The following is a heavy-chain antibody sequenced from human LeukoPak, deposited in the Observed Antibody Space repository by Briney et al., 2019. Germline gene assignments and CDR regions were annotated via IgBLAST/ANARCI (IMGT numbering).Heavy chain of an antibody. V-gene: IGHV4-61*01. J-gene: IGHJ4*01. CDR1: GGSISSSSYY. CDR2: IYYSGST. CDR3: ARETGPTIFDF. Sequence: SETLSLTCTVSGGSISSSSYYWGWIRQPPGKGLEWIGYIYYSGSTNYNPSLKSRVTITLGPSKNQFSLRLGPVTAADTAVYYCARETGPTIFDFWGRGSLVTVSS. D-gene: IGHD5-24*01.